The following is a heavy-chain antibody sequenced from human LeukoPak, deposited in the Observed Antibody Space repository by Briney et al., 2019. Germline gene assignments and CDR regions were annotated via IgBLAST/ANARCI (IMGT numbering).Heavy chain of an antibody. CDR1: GYTFTGYY. D-gene: IGHD3-22*01. CDR2: INPNSGGT. CDR3: ARGPNYYDSSGYVSAFDI. Sequence: ASVKVSCKASGYTFTGYYMHWVRQAPGQGLEWMGWINPNSGGTNYAQKFQGRVTMTRNTSISTAYMELSSLRSEDTAVYYCARGPNYYDSSGYVSAFDIWGQGTMVTVSS. V-gene: IGHV1-2*02. J-gene: IGHJ3*02.